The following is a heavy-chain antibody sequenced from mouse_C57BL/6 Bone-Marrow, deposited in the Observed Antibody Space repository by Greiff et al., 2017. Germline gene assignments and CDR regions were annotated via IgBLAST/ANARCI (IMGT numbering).Heavy chain of an antibody. CDR1: GYAFSSSW. CDR3: ANYYGSSSNWYFDV. V-gene: IGHV1-82*01. CDR2: IYPGDGDT. J-gene: IGHJ1*03. D-gene: IGHD1-1*01. Sequence: QVQLQQSGPELVKPGASVKISCKASGYAFSSSWMNWVKQRPGKGLEWIGRIYPGDGDTNYNGKFKGKATLTADKSSSTAYMQLSSLTSEDSAVYFCANYYGSSSNWYFDVWGTGTTVTVSS.